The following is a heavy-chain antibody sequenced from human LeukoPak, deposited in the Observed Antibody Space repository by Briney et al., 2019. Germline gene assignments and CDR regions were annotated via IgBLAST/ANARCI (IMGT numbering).Heavy chain of an antibody. CDR1: GYTFTSYY. V-gene: IGHV1-2*02. CDR2: INPNSGGT. D-gene: IGHD6-13*01. CDR3: ARGRSSSWYTAEYFQH. Sequence: GASVKVSCKASGYTFTSYYMHWVRQAPGQGLEWMGWINPNSGGTNYAQKFQGRVTMTRDTSISTAYMELSRLRSDDTAVYYCARGRSSSWYTAEYFQHWGQGTLVTVSS. J-gene: IGHJ1*01.